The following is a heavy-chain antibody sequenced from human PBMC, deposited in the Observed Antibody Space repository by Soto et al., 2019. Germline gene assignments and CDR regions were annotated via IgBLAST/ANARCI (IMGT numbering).Heavy chain of an antibody. D-gene: IGHD5-18*01. Sequence: SVKVSCKASGYTFTSYGISWVRQAPGQGLEWMGWISAYNGNTNYAQKLQGRVTMTTDTSTSTAYMELRSLRSDDTAVYYCARSLQAWIQLRYGMAVWGQGTTVTVP. CDR3: ARSLQAWIQLRYGMAV. V-gene: IGHV1-18*04. CDR2: ISAYNGNT. J-gene: IGHJ6*02. CDR1: GYTFTSYG.